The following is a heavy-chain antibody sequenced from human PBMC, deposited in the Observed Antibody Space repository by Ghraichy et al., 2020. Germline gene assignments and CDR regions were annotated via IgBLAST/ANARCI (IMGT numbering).Heavy chain of an antibody. Sequence: GGSLRLSCAASGFPFSSYAMIWVRQAPGKGLESISSISGSGADTYYTDSVKGRFTIFRDNSKNTLYLQMNSLRAEDTAVYYCAKILVEDLLHYWYGMDVWGQGTTVSVSS. CDR2: ISGSGADT. V-gene: IGHV3-23*01. J-gene: IGHJ6*02. CDR1: GFPFSSYA. CDR3: AKILVEDLLHYWYGMDV. D-gene: IGHD2-2*01.